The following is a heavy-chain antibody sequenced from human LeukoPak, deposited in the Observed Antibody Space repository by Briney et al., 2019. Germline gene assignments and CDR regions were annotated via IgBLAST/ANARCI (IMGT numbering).Heavy chain of an antibody. D-gene: IGHD5-18*01. CDR1: GFTFSTYA. CDR2: MSYDEGTK. CDR3: AKQAAMVSFDY. Sequence: PGGSLRLSCAASGFTFSTYAMHWVRQAPGKGLEWVAHMSYDEGTKYYADSVKGRFTISRDNSKNTLFLQMNSLRAEDTAVYYCAKQAAMVSFDYWGQGTLVTVSS. J-gene: IGHJ4*02. V-gene: IGHV3-30-3*02.